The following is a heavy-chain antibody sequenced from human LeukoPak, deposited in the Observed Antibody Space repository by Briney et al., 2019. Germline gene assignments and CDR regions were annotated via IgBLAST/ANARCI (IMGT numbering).Heavy chain of an antibody. J-gene: IGHJ4*02. Sequence: NSSETLSLTCAVYGGSFSDYYWHWIRQTPGKGMEWIGQISHSGGTNYNPSLKSRVIVSVDTSANQFSLKLNSVTAADTAMYYCAGDREGTGSTSFDYWGQGTLVSVSS. CDR2: ISHSGGT. V-gene: IGHV4-34*01. CDR3: AGDREGTGSTSFDY. CDR1: GGSFSDYY. D-gene: IGHD2-8*02.